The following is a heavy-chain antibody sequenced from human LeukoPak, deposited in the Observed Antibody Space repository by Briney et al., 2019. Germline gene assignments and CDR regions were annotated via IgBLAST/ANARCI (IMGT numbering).Heavy chain of an antibody. J-gene: IGHJ4*02. CDR3: ARAYKTDPWGFDY. Sequence: ASVKVSCKASGYTFTSYDINWVRQATGQGLEWMGWMNPNSGNTGYAQKFQGRVTMTRDTSISTAYMELSRLRSDDTAVYYCARAYKTDPWGFDYWGQGTLVTVSS. CDR2: MNPNSGNT. V-gene: IGHV1-8*01. CDR1: GYTFTSYD. D-gene: IGHD1-1*01.